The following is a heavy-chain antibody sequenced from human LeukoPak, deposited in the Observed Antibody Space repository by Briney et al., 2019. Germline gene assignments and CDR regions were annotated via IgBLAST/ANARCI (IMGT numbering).Heavy chain of an antibody. V-gene: IGHV3-30-3*01. CDR3: ARDLNCSSTSCFVYYYGMDV. Sequence: GRSLRLSCAASGFTFSSYAMHWVRQAPGKGLEWVAVISYDGSNKYYADSVKGRFTISRDNSKNTLYLQMNSLRAEDTAVYSCARDLNCSSTSCFVYYYGMDVWGQGTTVTVSS. CDR2: ISYDGSNK. D-gene: IGHD2-2*01. CDR1: GFTFSSYA. J-gene: IGHJ6*02.